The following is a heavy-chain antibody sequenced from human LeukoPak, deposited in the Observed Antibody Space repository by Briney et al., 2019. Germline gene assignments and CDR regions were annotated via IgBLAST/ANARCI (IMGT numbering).Heavy chain of an antibody. V-gene: IGHV3-30*04. CDR3: ARGSTDYSSSWYNWFDP. CDR2: ISYDGSNK. CDR1: GFTFSSYA. J-gene: IGHJ5*02. D-gene: IGHD6-13*01. Sequence: GGSLRLSCAASGFTFSSYAMHWVRQAPGKGLEWVAVISYDGSNKYYADSVKGRFTISRDNSKNTPYLQMNSLRAEDTAVYYCARGSTDYSSSWYNWFDPWGQGTLVTVSS.